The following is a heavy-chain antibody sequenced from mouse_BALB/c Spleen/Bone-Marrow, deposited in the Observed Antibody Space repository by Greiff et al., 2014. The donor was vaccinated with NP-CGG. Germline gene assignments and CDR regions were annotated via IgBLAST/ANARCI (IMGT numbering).Heavy chain of an antibody. CDR2: ISSGSSTI. V-gene: IGHV5-17*02. CDR1: GFTFSSFG. CDR3: ARWGYYYAMDY. J-gene: IGHJ4*01. Sequence: EVHLVESGGDLVQPGGSRKLSCAASGFTFSSFGMHWVRQAPEKGLEWVAYISSGSSTIYYADTVKGRFTISRDNPKNTLFLQMTSLRSEDTAMYYCARWGYYYAMDYWGQGTSVTVSS.